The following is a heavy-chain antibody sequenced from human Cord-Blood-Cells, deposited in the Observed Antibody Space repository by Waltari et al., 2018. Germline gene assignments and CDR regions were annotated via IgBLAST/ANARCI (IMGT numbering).Heavy chain of an antibody. CDR3: AREASIQLWSRDYFDY. CDR2: IIPIFGTA. J-gene: IGHJ4*02. Sequence: QVQLVQSGAEVKKPGSSVKVSCKASGGTFSRYAISWVRPATGQGLEWMGGIIPIFGTANYAQKFQGRVTITADEATSTAYMELSSLRSEDTAVYYCAREASIQLWSRDYFDYWGQGTLVTVSS. D-gene: IGHD5-18*01. CDR1: GGTFSRYA. V-gene: IGHV1-69*01.